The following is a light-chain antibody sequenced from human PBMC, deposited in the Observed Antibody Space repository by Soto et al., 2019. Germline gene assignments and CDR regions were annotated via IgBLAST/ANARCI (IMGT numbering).Light chain of an antibody. Sequence: DIQMTQSPATLSASVGDRVSITCRASQDISRWLAWYQQKPGKAPKVLIWDASSLQRGVPSRFTGSGSGTEFTHTINGLQPDDFATYYCQQYNGYRTWTFGQGTKVEIK. V-gene: IGKV1-5*01. CDR2: DAS. J-gene: IGKJ1*01. CDR3: QQYNGYRTWT. CDR1: QDISRW.